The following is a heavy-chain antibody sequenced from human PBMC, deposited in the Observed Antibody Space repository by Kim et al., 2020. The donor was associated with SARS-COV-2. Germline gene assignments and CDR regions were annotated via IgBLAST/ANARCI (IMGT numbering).Heavy chain of an antibody. Sequence: GESLKISCKASGYSFTNYWIGWVRQMPEKGLEWMGIVFPDDSDTIYSPSFHGQVTMSADKSINTAYLQWSSLKASDTAMYFCARRKFSGTYSDSFDFWGQGTVVTV. D-gene: IGHD1-26*01. V-gene: IGHV5-51*01. CDR1: GYSFTNYW. CDR2: VFPDDSDT. CDR3: ARRKFSGTYSDSFDF. J-gene: IGHJ3*01.